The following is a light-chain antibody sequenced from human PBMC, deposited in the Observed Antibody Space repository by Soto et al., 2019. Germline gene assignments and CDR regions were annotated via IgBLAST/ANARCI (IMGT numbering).Light chain of an antibody. Sequence: DIVLTQSPATLSLSPGERATLSCRASQSVGNYLLWFQQKPGQAPRLLIYDASNGASGIPARFSGSGSGTDFTLTISSLEPEDFAVYFCHHRSKWPYTFGQGTKLEIK. CDR1: QSVGNY. V-gene: IGKV3-11*01. CDR2: DAS. J-gene: IGKJ2*01. CDR3: HHRSKWPYT.